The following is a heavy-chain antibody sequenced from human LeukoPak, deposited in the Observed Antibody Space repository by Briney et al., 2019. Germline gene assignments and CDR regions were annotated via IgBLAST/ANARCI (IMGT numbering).Heavy chain of an antibody. J-gene: IGHJ4*02. Sequence: PGGSLRLSCAASGFTFSSYSMNWVRQAPGKGLEYVSAISTNGGSTYYADSVKGRFTISRDNSKNTLYLQMSSLRAEDTAVYYCVKDLLTGYYPFDYWGQGTLVTVSS. CDR1: GFTFSSYS. CDR3: VKDLLTGYYPFDY. V-gene: IGHV3-64D*06. D-gene: IGHD3-9*01. CDR2: ISTNGGST.